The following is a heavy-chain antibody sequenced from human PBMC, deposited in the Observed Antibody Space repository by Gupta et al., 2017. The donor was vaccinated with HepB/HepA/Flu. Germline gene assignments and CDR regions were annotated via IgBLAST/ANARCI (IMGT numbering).Heavy chain of an antibody. D-gene: IGHD2-15*01. CDR1: GGSISSSSYY. CDR2: IYYSGSS. CDR3: ARQRRTGIGRRLDLFDP. J-gene: IGHJ5*02. V-gene: IGHV4-39*01. Sequence: QLQLHESGPGLVKPSETLSLTCTVSGGSISSSSYYWGWIRQPPEKGLEGIVSIYYSGSSYYNASLKSRVTASVETSRNQFSLKLSAVTAADTAVDYCARQRRTGIGRRLDLFDPWGQGTLVTVSS.